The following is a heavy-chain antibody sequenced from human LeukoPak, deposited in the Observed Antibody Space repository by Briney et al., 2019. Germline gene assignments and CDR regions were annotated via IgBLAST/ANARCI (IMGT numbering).Heavy chain of an antibody. Sequence: PGGSLRLSCAASGFTFSSYGMHWVRQAPGKGLEWVAVISYDGSNKYYADSVKGRFTISRDNSKNTLYLQMNSLRAEDTAVYYCAKDQLLHDNLASPFDYWGQGTLVTVSS. CDR2: ISYDGSNK. J-gene: IGHJ4*02. V-gene: IGHV3-30*18. CDR1: GFTFSSYG. D-gene: IGHD3-9*01. CDR3: AKDQLLHDNLASPFDY.